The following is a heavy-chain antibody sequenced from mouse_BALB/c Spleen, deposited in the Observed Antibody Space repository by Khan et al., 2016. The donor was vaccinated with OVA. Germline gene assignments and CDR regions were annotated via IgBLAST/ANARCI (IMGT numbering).Heavy chain of an antibody. D-gene: IGHD1-1*01. Sequence: LVESGGGLVQPGGSRKLSCAASGFTFSSYGMHWVRQAPERGLEWVAYISGDSNTIYYADTVKGRFTISRDNLRNTLFLQMTSLMSEDTAMYYCATSYFYGYYFDYWGPGTTLTVSS. J-gene: IGHJ2*01. CDR1: GFTFSSYG. V-gene: IGHV5-17*02. CDR3: ATSYFYGYYFDY. CDR2: ISGDSNTI.